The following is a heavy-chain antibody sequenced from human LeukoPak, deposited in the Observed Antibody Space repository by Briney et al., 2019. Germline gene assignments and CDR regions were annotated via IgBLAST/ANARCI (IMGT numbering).Heavy chain of an antibody. D-gene: IGHD3-22*01. CDR3: ARGQIDLLRNYFDS. V-gene: IGHV3-66*01. CDR2: IYTGGNT. J-gene: IGHJ4*02. CDR1: GFIVSHKY. Sequence: PGGSLRLSCAASGFIVSHKYIAWVRQAPGKGLEWLSIIYTGGNTVSAESVKGRFSISRDDSRNTVHLQMNNLRDDDTAVYYCARGQIDLLRNYFDSWGPGTLVAVSS.